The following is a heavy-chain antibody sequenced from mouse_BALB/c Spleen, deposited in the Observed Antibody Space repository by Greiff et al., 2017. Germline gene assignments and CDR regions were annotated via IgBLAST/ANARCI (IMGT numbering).Heavy chain of an antibody. CDR3: ARDGYYGNPLDY. CDR1: GFTFSDYY. Sequence: EVQLVESGGGLVKPGGSLKLSCAASGFTFSDYYMYWVRQTPEKRLEWVATISDGGSYTYYPDSVKGRFTISRDNAKNNLYLQMSSLKSEDTAMYYCARDGYYGNPLDYWGQGTSVTVSS. V-gene: IGHV5-4*02. D-gene: IGHD2-1*01. CDR2: ISDGGSYT. J-gene: IGHJ4*01.